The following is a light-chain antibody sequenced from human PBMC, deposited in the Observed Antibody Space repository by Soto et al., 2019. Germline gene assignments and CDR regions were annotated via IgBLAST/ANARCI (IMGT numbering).Light chain of an antibody. J-gene: IGKJ1*01. V-gene: IGKV3-15*01. CDR3: QQYNEWPPWT. Sequence: EIVMTQSPATLSVSPGERATLSCRASQSVSSNLAWYQQKPGQAPRLLVYGASTRATGIPARFSGSGSGTEFTLTISSLQSEDFAVYYCQQYNEWPPWTFGQGPKVEMK. CDR2: GAS. CDR1: QSVSSN.